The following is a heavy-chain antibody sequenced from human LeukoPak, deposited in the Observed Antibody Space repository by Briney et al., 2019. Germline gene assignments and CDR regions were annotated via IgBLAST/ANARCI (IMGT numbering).Heavy chain of an antibody. CDR1: GFTFGDYA. D-gene: IGHD6-19*01. V-gene: IGHV3-43*02. Sequence: GGSLRLSCAASGFTFGDYAMHWVRQAPGKGLEWVSLIRGDGFYTYYADSVKGRFTISRDNAKNSLYLQMNSLRPEDTAFYYCAKVRPTRFVESSGWLELGYWGQGTLVSVSS. J-gene: IGHJ4*02. CDR3: AKVRPTRFVESSGWLELGY. CDR2: IRGDGFYT.